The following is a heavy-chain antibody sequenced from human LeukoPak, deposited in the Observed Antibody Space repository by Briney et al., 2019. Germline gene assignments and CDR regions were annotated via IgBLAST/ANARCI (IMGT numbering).Heavy chain of an antibody. D-gene: IGHD5-24*01. V-gene: IGHV3-23*01. CDR1: GFTFSSCA. CDR3: VKDRNGYNKPGEY. J-gene: IGHJ4*02. Sequence: GGSLRLSCAASGFTFSSCAMNWVRQAPGKGLEWVSTVSGSGSNTYYSDSVEGRFTISRDNSKNTLYLQMNSLRAEDTATYYCVKDRNGYNKPGEYWGQGTLVTVSS. CDR2: VSGSGSNT.